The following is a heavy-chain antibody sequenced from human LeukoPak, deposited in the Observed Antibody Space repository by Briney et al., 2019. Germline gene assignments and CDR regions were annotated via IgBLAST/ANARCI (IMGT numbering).Heavy chain of an antibody. J-gene: IGHJ4*02. V-gene: IGHV1-3*01. Sequence: ASVKVSCKASGYTFPSYGMHWVRQAPGQRLEWMGWINAGSGNTKYSQKFQGRVTITRDTSASTAYMELSSLRSEDTAVYYCARAAGAYYDYVWGSYPSYFDYWGQGTLVTVSS. CDR1: GYTFPSYG. CDR3: ARAAGAYYDYVWGSYPSYFDY. CDR2: INAGSGNT. D-gene: IGHD3-16*02.